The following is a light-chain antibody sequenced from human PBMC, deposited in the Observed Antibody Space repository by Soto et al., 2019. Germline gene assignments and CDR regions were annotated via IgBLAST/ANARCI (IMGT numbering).Light chain of an antibody. CDR3: RQYCTSPQT. J-gene: IGKJ3*01. V-gene: IGKV3-20*01. CDR1: QSVSGNC. CDR2: SGS. Sequence: EIVLTQSPGTLSLSPGERATLSCRASQSVSGNCLAWYQHKPGQAPRLLIYSGSNRATDIPDRFSGSGSATDFTLAISSLEPEDFAGYYWRQYCTSPQTIGPGTKVDI.